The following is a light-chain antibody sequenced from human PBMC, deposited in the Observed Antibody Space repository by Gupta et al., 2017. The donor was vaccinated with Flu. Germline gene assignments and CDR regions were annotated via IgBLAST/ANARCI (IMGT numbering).Light chain of an antibody. J-gene: IGKJ1*01. V-gene: IGKV2-30*01. CDR3: KQGERCPWT. CDR2: QSS. Sequence: VTLGQPASISCRSSEGRVYSDGNTYLNWFQRRPGQSPRRLIYQSSRRDSGVPDRFSGSGSGTDFTLKISRVESEDVGVYCCKQGERCPWTFGQGTKVEIK. CDR1: EGRVYSDGNTY.